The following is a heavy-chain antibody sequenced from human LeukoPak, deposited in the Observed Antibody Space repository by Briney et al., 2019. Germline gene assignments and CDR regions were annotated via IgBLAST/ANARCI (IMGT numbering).Heavy chain of an antibody. J-gene: IGHJ4*02. CDR2: ISGSSSTT. CDR3: ASYYFDY. V-gene: IGHV3-48*04. CDR1: GFIFSTYS. Sequence: PGGSLRLSCAASGFIFSTYSMNWVRQAPGKGLEWISYISGSSSTTYYADSVRGRFTISRDNAKNSLYLQMNSLRAEDTAVYYCASYYFDYWGQGTLVTVSS.